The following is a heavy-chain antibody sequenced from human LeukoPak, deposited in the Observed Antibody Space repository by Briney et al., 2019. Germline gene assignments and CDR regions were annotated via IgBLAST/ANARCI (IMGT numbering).Heavy chain of an antibody. CDR1: GGSISSYY. J-gene: IGHJ6*02. Sequence: SETLSLTCTVSGGSISSYYWSWIRQPPGKGLEWIGYTYYSGSTNYNPSLKSRVTISVDTSKNQFSLKLSSVTAADTAVYYCARAGSGYFSGMDVWGQGTTVTVSS. D-gene: IGHD3-22*01. CDR3: ARAGSGYFSGMDV. CDR2: TYYSGST. V-gene: IGHV4-59*01.